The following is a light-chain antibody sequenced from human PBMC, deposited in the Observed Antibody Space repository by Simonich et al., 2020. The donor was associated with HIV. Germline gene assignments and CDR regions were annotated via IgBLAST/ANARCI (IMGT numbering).Light chain of an antibody. V-gene: IGLV2-14*03. Sequence: QSALTQPASVSGSPGQSITISCTGTSSDVGGYNYVSWYQQHPGKAPKLIIYVVNNRPSGVSNRFSGSKSGNTASLTISGLQAEDEADYYCSSYTSSSTWVFGGGTKLTVL. CDR2: VVN. J-gene: IGLJ3*02. CDR3: SSYTSSSTWV. CDR1: SSDVGGYNY.